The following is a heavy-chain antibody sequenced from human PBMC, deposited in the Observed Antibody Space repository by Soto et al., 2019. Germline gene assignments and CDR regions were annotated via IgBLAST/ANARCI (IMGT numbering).Heavy chain of an antibody. CDR1: GYTFTSYG. D-gene: IGHD4-17*01. V-gene: IGHV1-18*01. Sequence: GASVKVSCKASGYTFTSYGISWVRQAPGQGLEWIGWISAYNGNTNYAQKLQGRVTMTTDTSTSTAYMELRSLRSDDTAVYYCARVIHDYGDYYFDYWGQGTLVTVSS. CDR3: ARVIHDYGDYYFDY. CDR2: ISAYNGNT. J-gene: IGHJ4*02.